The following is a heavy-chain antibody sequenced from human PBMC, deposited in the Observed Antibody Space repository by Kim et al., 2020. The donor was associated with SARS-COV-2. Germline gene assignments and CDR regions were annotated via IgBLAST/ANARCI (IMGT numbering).Heavy chain of an antibody. J-gene: IGHJ6*02. V-gene: IGHV3-23*01. Sequence: GGSLRLSCAASGFIFHNYVMSWVRQAPGKGLEWVSGISGSGGTTYHADSVKGRFTISRDNSKNTLFLQMSSLRAEDTAVYYCAKVGGYYESSGPYGLDLWGPGTTVTVSS. CDR1: GFIFHNYV. D-gene: IGHD3-22*01. CDR2: ISGSGGTT. CDR3: AKVGGYYESSGPYGLDL.